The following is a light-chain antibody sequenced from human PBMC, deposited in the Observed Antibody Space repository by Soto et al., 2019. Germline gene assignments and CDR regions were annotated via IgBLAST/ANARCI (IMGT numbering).Light chain of an antibody. CDR3: QQYQSFPYT. CDR1: QSISYW. J-gene: IGKJ2*01. Sequence: DIQMTQSPSTLSASVGDRVTITCRARQSISYWLAWYQQKPGKAPKVLMYKASSLESGVPSRFSGSGSGTEFTLTISSLQPDDFATYYCQQYQSFPYTFGQGTNLEIK. V-gene: IGKV1-5*03. CDR2: KAS.